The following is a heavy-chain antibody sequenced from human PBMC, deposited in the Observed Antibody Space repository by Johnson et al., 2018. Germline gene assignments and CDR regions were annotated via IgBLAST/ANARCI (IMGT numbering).Heavy chain of an antibody. CDR1: GFTFDDYG. J-gene: IGHJ6*02. V-gene: IGHV3-20*01. Sequence: EVQLLESGGGVVRPGGSLRLSCAASGFTFDDYGMSWVRQAPGKGLEWVSGINWNGGSPGYADSVKGRFTISRDNAKNSLYLQMNSLRAEDTALYHCARDRVYSSGWQDYYYGMDVWGQGTTVTVSS. CDR2: INWNGGSP. D-gene: IGHD6-19*01. CDR3: ARDRVYSSGWQDYYYGMDV.